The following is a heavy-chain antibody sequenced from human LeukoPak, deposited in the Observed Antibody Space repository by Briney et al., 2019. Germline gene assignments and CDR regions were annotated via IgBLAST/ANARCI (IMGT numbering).Heavy chain of an antibody. CDR1: GFTFSNHW. Sequence: GGSLRLSCAASGFTFSNHWMSWVRQAPGKGLEWVANIMQDGSEKYYVGSVKGRFTISRDNAKNSLYLQMNSLRAEDTAVYYCARDSSSVGMDVWGQGTTVTVSS. D-gene: IGHD6-19*01. CDR2: IMQDGSEK. CDR3: ARDSSSVGMDV. V-gene: IGHV3-7*01. J-gene: IGHJ6*02.